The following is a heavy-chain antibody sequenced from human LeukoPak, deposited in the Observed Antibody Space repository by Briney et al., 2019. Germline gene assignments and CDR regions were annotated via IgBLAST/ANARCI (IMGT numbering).Heavy chain of an antibody. D-gene: IGHD6-19*01. CDR3: ARGSLRLPDY. Sequence: GGSLRLSCAASGFTFSTYWMHWVRQAPGKGLVWVSRINSDGSSTSYADSVKGRFTISRDNAKDTLYLQMNSLRADDTAVYYCARGSLRLPDYWGQGTLVTVSS. V-gene: IGHV3-74*01. J-gene: IGHJ4*02. CDR2: INSDGSST. CDR1: GFTFSTYW.